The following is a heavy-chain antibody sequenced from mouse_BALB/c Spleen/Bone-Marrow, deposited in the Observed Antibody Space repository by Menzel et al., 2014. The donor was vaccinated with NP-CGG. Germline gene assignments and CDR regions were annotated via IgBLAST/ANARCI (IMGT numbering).Heavy chain of an antibody. V-gene: IGHV2-9*02. CDR3: ARTGTKDYFDY. Sequence: VQLVESGPGLVAPSQSLSIPCTVSGFSLTSHGVHWVRQPPGKGLEWLGVKWAGGTTSYNSALMSRLSISRDNSKSQVFLKMNSLQTDDTAIYYCARTGTKDYFDYWGQGTTLTVSS. CDR1: GFSLTSHG. CDR2: KWAGGTT. D-gene: IGHD4-1*01. J-gene: IGHJ2*01.